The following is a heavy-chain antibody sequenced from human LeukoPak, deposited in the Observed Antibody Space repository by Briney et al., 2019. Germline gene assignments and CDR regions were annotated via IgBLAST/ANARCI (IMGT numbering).Heavy chain of an antibody. V-gene: IGHV3-66*01. CDR2: IYSGGST. CDR1: GFIVSSNY. CDR3: ARDRVGTTGYFDY. Sequence: GGSLRLSCAASGFIVSSNYMSWVRQAPGKGLEWVSVIYSGGSTYYADSVKGRFTIPRDNSKNTLYLQMNSLGAEDTAVYYCARDRVGTTGYFDYWGQGTLVTVSS. D-gene: IGHD1-1*01. J-gene: IGHJ4*02.